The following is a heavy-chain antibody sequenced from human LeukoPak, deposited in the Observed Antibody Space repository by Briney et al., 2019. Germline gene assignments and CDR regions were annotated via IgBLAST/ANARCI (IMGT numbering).Heavy chain of an antibody. CDR1: GGSISSYY. D-gene: IGHD6-6*01. V-gene: IGHV4-59*06. CDR2: IYYSGST. J-gene: IGHJ5*02. Sequence: SETLSLTCTVSGGSISSYYWSWMRQPPGKGLEWIGYIYYSGSTYYNPSLKSRVTISVDTSKNQFSLKLSSVTAADTAVYYCGGSSSKSRWFDPWGQGTLVTVSS. CDR3: GGSSSKSRWFDP.